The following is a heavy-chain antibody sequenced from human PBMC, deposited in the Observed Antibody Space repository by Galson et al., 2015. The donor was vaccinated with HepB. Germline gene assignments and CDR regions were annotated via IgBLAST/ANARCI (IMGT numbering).Heavy chain of an antibody. J-gene: IGHJ6*03. CDR1: GFTFSGSA. V-gene: IGHV3-73*01. CDR2: IRSKANSYAT. Sequence: SLRLSCAASGFTFSGSAMHWVRQASGKGLEWVGRIRSKANSYATAYAASVKGRFTISRDDSKNTAYLQMNSLKTEDTAVYYSTRRDYYYYMDVWGKGTTVTVSS. CDR3: TRRDYYYYMDV.